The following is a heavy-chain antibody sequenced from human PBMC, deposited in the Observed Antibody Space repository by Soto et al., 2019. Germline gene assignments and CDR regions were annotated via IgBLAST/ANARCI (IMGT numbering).Heavy chain of an antibody. V-gene: IGHV1-69*02. J-gene: IGHJ6*02. Sequence: SVKVSCKASGGTFSTYTITWLRQAPGQGPEWMGRIIPVLGIANYAQKFQGRVTITADESTSTAYMELSSLRSEDTAVYYCARGASADPYYYDSSGYPFPMDVWGQGTTVPVSS. D-gene: IGHD3-22*01. CDR1: GGTFSTYT. CDR3: ARGASADPYYYDSSGYPFPMDV. CDR2: IIPVLGIA.